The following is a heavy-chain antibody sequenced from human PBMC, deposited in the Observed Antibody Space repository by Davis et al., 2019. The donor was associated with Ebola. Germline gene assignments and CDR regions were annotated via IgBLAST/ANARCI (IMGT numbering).Heavy chain of an antibody. J-gene: IGHJ4*02. Sequence: ASVQVSCKASGYTFTSYGITWLRQAPGQGLEWMGWINPHNGNTNYAQNVQRRVIMTSDTATTTADMEVGSLRSDDTAAYYCARAQFPTTSDHWGQGTLVTVSS. D-gene: IGHD1-1*01. V-gene: IGHV1-18*04. CDR3: ARAQFPTTSDH. CDR1: GYTFTSYG. CDR2: INPHNGNT.